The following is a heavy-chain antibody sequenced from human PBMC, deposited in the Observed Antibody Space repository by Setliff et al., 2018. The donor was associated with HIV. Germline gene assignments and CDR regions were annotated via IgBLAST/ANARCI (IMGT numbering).Heavy chain of an antibody. CDR1: GGFVSRSNYV. V-gene: IGHV4-39*01. Sequence: ASETLSLTCTLAGGFVSRSNYVWGWVRQSPKKGLEWIGSIYYSGTTYYNPTLKSRVSISIDTPKNQFSLKLTSMTAADTAVYYCVRTGSSTSWGIYYYYYMDIWGKGSTVTV. CDR3: VRTGSSTSWGIYYYYYMDI. D-gene: IGHD3-10*01. CDR2: IYYSGTT. J-gene: IGHJ6*03.